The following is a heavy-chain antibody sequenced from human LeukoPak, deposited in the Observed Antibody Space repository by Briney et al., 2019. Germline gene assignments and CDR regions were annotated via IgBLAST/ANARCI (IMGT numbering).Heavy chain of an antibody. CDR3: ARGYDSSGFPLN. CDR2: INSDGSTI. Sequence: PGGSLRLSCAASGFTFSSYWMHWVRQAPGKGLVWVSRINSDGSTINYADSVKGRFTISRDNAKNTLYLQMNSLRVEDTAIYYCARGYDSSGFPLNWGQGTLVTVSS. J-gene: IGHJ4*02. D-gene: IGHD3-22*01. V-gene: IGHV3-74*01. CDR1: GFTFSSYW.